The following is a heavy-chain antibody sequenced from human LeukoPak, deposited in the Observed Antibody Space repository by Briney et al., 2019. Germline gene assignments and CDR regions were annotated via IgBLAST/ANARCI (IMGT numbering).Heavy chain of an antibody. CDR1: GFAFCSYD. Sequence: GGSLRLSCAASGFAFCSYDMNWVRQAPGKGLEWVSSISSRSSYIYYADSVKGRFTISRDNAKNSLYLQMNSLRAEDTGVYYCARGDSFDYWGQGTLVTVSS. V-gene: IGHV3-21*01. J-gene: IGHJ4*02. D-gene: IGHD3/OR15-3a*01. CDR2: ISSRSSYI. CDR3: ARGDSFDY.